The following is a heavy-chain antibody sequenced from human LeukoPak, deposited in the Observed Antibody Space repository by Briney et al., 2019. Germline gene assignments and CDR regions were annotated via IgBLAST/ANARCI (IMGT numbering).Heavy chain of an antibody. CDR1: GGSISPYK. Sequence: SQTLSLTCPVSGGSISPYKWSWLRQPPGQGLEWIGWIYYTGTTSYNPSLKGRVPMSLDTSKTQFSLRLRSVTAADTAMYVCARWNVAYDAWGQGTLVTVSS. D-gene: IGHD1-1*01. CDR2: IYYTGTT. J-gene: IGHJ5*02. V-gene: IGHV4-59*01. CDR3: ARWNVAYDA.